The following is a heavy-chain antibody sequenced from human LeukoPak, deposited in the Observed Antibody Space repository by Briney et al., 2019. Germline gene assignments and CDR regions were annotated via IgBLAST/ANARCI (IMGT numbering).Heavy chain of an antibody. J-gene: IGHJ4*02. Sequence: SETLSLTCGVSGGSITNTNYWTWVRQPPGKGLEWTGEVNLQGSTNYNPSLMGRVAISVDTSENHISLQLTSVTAADTAVYYCAREGGPYRPLDYSGQGTLVTVSS. CDR3: AREGGPYRPLDY. V-gene: IGHV4-4*02. CDR2: VNLQGST. CDR1: GGSITNTNY.